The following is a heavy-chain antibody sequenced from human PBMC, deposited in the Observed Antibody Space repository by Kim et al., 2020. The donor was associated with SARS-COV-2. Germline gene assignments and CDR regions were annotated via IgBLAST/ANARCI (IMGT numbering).Heavy chain of an antibody. CDR1: GFTFSSYA. Sequence: GGSLRLSCAASGFTFSSYAMHWVRQAPGKGLEWVAVISYDGSNKYYADSVKGRFTISRDNSKNTLYLQMNSLRAEDTAVYYCARGLRYFDWLSSDYFDYWGQGTLVTVSS. J-gene: IGHJ4*02. CDR2: ISYDGSNK. V-gene: IGHV3-30*04. D-gene: IGHD3-9*01. CDR3: ARGLRYFDWLSSDYFDY.